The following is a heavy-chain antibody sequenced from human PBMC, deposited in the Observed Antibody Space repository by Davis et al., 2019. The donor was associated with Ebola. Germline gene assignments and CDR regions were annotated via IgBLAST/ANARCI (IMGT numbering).Heavy chain of an antibody. CDR1: GFTFSSNY. J-gene: IGHJ6*02. Sequence: GESLKISCAASGFTFSSNYMSWVRQAPGKGLEWVSVIYSGGSTYYADSVKGRFTISRDNSKNTLYLQMNSRRAEDTAVYYCAREIGYYYGMDVWGQGTTVTVSS. CDR3: AREIGYYYGMDV. V-gene: IGHV3-66*01. CDR2: IYSGGST. D-gene: IGHD2/OR15-2a*01.